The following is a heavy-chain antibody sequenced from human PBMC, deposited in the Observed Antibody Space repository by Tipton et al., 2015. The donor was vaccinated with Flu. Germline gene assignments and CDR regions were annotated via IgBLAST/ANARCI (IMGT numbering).Heavy chain of an antibody. CDR2: IKQDGSEK. Sequence: SLRLSCAASGFTFSSYWMSWVRQAPGKGLEWVANIKQDGSEKYYVDSVKGRFTISRDNAKNSLYLQMNSLRAEDTAVYYCARIRSGYYYVNAFDIWGQGTMVPVSS. J-gene: IGHJ3*02. CDR3: ARIRSGYYYVNAFDI. V-gene: IGHV3-7*01. D-gene: IGHD3-22*01. CDR1: GFTFSSYW.